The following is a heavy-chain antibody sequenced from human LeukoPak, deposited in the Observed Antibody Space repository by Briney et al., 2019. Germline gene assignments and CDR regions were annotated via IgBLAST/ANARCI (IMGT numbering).Heavy chain of an antibody. CDR2: MNHSGSA. Sequence: PSETLSLTCAVYGGSFSGYYWTWIRQPPGKGLEWIGEMNHSGSANYNPSLKSRVTISVDTSKNQCSLKLSSVTAADTAVYYCARHPAYYYGSGSYFSFAFDIWGQGTMVTVSS. CDR3: ARHPAYYYGSGSYFSFAFDI. D-gene: IGHD3-10*01. CDR1: GGSFSGYY. J-gene: IGHJ3*02. V-gene: IGHV4-34*01.